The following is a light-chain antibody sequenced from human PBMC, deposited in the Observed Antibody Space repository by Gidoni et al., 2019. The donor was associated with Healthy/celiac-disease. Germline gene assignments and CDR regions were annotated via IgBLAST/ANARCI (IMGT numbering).Light chain of an antibody. CDR1: SSNIGSNY. CDR2: RNN. J-gene: IGLJ3*02. Sequence: QSVLTPPPSAPGTPAQRVTISCSGSSSNIGSNYVYGYQQLPGTAPKLLIYRNNQRPSGVPDRFSGSKSGTSASLAISGLRSEDEADYYCAAWDDSLSAWVFGGGTKLTVL. V-gene: IGLV1-47*01. CDR3: AAWDDSLSAWV.